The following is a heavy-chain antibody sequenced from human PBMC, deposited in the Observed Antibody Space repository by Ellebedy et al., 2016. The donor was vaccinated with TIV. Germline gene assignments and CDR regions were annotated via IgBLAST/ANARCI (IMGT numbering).Heavy chain of an antibody. V-gene: IGHV5-51*01. Sequence: PGGSLRLSCRVSGYRFSSSWIAWVRQVPGKGLEWMGIIYPGDSDTSYSTSLQGQVTISADKSISTAYLQWSSLKASDTAMYYCARPATPYTHTSHFDYWGQGALVTVSS. J-gene: IGHJ4*02. CDR1: GYRFSSSW. CDR3: ARPATPYTHTSHFDY. D-gene: IGHD1-26*01. CDR2: IYPGDSDT.